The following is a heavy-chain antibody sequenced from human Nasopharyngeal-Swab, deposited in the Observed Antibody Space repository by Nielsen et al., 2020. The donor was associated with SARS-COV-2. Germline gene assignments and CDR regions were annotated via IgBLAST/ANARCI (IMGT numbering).Heavy chain of an antibody. Sequence: SQTLSLTCAVYGGSFSGYYWSWIRQPPGKGPEWIGEINHSGSTNYNPSLKSRVTISVDTSKNQFSLKLSSVTAADTAVYYCARGRYYDILTGYYYFDYWGQGTLVTVPS. CDR1: GGSFSGYY. J-gene: IGHJ4*02. CDR2: INHSGST. V-gene: IGHV4-34*01. CDR3: ARGRYYDILTGYYYFDY. D-gene: IGHD3-9*01.